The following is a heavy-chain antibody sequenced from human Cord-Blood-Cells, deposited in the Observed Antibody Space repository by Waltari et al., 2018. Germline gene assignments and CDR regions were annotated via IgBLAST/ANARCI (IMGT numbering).Heavy chain of an antibody. D-gene: IGHD5-12*01. CDR2: IYSCGST. J-gene: IGHJ4*02. CDR3: ARDWLY. Sequence: EVQLVESGGGLIQPGGSLRLSCAACGFSVSSNYMSWVRQAPGKGREWVSVIYSCGSTYYADSVKGRFTISRDNSKNTLYLQMNSLRSEDTAVYYCARDWLYWGQGTLVTVSS. V-gene: IGHV3-53*01. CDR1: GFSVSSNY.